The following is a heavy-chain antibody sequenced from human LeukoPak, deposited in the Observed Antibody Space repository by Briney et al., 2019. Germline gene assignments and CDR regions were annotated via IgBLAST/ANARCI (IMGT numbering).Heavy chain of an antibody. V-gene: IGHV3-21*01. CDR3: ARDRRVAGSFDY. J-gene: IGHJ4*02. D-gene: IGHD3-10*01. Sequence: GGSLRLSRAASGFTFSSYSMNWVRQAPGKGLEWVSSISSSSSYIYYADSVKGRFTISRDNAKNSLYLQMNSLRAEDTAVYYCARDRRVAGSFDYWGQGTLVTVSS. CDR1: GFTFSSYS. CDR2: ISSSSSYI.